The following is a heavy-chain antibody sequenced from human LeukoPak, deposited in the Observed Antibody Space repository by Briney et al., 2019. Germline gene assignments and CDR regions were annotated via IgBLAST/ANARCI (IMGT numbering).Heavy chain of an antibody. Sequence: GGSLRLSCAASGFTFSSYAMSWVRQAPGKGLEWVSAISGSGGSTYYADSVKGRFTISRDNSKNTLYLQMNSLRAEDTAVYYCAKDRPSSVVVTFYFDYRGQGTLVTVSS. CDR2: ISGSGGST. D-gene: IGHD3-22*01. V-gene: IGHV3-23*01. J-gene: IGHJ4*02. CDR3: AKDRPSSVVVTFYFDY. CDR1: GFTFSSYA.